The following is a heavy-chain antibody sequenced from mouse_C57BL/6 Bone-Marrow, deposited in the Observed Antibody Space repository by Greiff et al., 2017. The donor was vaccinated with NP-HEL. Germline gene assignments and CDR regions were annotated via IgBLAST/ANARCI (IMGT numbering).Heavy chain of an antibody. D-gene: IGHD1-1*01. V-gene: IGHV1-80*01. CDR3: ARDYGSWYAMDY. J-gene: IGHJ4*01. Sequence: QVQLKESGAELVKPGASVKISCKASGYAFSSYWLNWVKQRPGKGLEWIGQIYPGDGDTNYNGKFKGKATLTADKSSSTAYMQLSSLTSEDSAVYCCARDYGSWYAMDYWGQGTSVTVSS. CDR2: IYPGDGDT. CDR1: GYAFSSYW.